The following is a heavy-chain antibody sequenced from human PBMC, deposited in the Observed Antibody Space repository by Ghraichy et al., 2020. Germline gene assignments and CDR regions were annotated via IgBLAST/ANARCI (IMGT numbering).Heavy chain of an antibody. CDR3: AGSNGWSDY. D-gene: IGHD2-8*01. CDR1: GGSISGYY. Sequence: SQTLSLTCTVSGGSISGYYWSWIRQPPGKGLEWIGYIYHSGTTNYNPSLKSRVTISVDTSKNQFSLNLSSVTAAYTAVYYCAGSNGWSDYWGQGTLVTVSS. J-gene: IGHJ4*02. V-gene: IGHV4-59*12. CDR2: IYHSGTT.